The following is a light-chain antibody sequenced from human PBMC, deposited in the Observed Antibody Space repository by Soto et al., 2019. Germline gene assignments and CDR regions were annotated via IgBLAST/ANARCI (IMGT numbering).Light chain of an antibody. CDR3: QQRSNWHPWT. Sequence: EIVLTQSPATLSLSPGERATLSCRASQSVSSYLAWYQQKPGQAPRLLIYDASNRATGIPARFSGSGSGTDFPLTISRLEPADFAVYYCQQRSNWHPWTFGQGTKVEIK. CDR2: DAS. CDR1: QSVSSY. J-gene: IGKJ1*01. V-gene: IGKV3-11*01.